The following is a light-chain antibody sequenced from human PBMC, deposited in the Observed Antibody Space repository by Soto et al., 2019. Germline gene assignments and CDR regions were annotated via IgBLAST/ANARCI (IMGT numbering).Light chain of an antibody. J-gene: IGLJ1*01. CDR3: SAYAGSIYV. V-gene: IGLV2-14*02. CDR1: SSDFGNYNL. Sequence: QSARTQPASVSGSPGQSITISCTGTSSDFGNYNLVSWYLQYPGKAPKLLIYEGFKRPSGVPDRFSGSKSGNTASLTVSGLQAEDEADYYCSAYAGSIYVFGSGTKVTVL. CDR2: EGF.